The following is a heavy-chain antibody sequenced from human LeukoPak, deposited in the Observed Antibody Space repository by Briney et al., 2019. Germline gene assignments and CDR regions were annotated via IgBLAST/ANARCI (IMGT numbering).Heavy chain of an antibody. CDR3: AREVEMATIYYYYMDV. J-gene: IGHJ6*03. CDR2: IYYSGST. D-gene: IGHD5-24*01. V-gene: IGHV4-59*11. Sequence: SETLSLTCTVSGGSISSHYWSWIRQPPGKGLEWIGYIYYSGSTNYNPSLKSRVTISVDTSKNQFSLKLSSVTAADTAVYYCAREVEMATIYYYYMDVWGKGTTVTVSS. CDR1: GGSISSHY.